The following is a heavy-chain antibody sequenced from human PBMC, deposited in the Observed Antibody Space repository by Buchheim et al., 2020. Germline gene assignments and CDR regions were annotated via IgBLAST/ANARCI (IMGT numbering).Heavy chain of an antibody. D-gene: IGHD3-10*01. CDR2: ISYDGSNK. J-gene: IGHJ4*02. CDR1: GFTFSSYA. V-gene: IGHV3-30*01. CDR3: ARDRGITMVRGVIH. Sequence: QVQLVESGGGVVQPGRSLRLSCAASGFTFSSYAMHWVRQAPGKGLEWVAVISYDGSNKYYADSVKGRFTISRDNSKNTLYLQMNSLRAEDTAVYYCARDRGITMVRGVIHWGQGTL.